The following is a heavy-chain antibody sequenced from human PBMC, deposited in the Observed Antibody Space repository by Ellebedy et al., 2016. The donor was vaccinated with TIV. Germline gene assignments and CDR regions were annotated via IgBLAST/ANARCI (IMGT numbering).Heavy chain of an antibody. Sequence: AASVKVSCKASGYTFTTYAMHWARQAPRQRLEWMAWINAGNGNTKYSQKFQGRVTITRDTSATTVYMEMSSLRSEDTAVYYCAKQGGYSYGSPFDYWGQGTLVTVSS. CDR3: AKQGGYSYGSPFDY. CDR2: INAGNGNT. J-gene: IGHJ4*02. D-gene: IGHD5-18*01. V-gene: IGHV1-3*01. CDR1: GYTFTTYA.